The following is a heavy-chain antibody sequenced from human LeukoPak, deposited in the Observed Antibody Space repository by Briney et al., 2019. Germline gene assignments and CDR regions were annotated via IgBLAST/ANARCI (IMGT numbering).Heavy chain of an antibody. CDR1: GFSFTNYW. CDR2: IYPGDSST. J-gene: IGHJ6*03. V-gene: IGHV5-51*01. D-gene: IGHD4-23*01. Sequence: GESLKISCKGSGFSFTNYWIGWVRQMPGKGLEWMGIIYPGDSSTRYSPSFQGQVTISADKSISTAYLQWSSLEASDTAMYYCARTMTTVVTWYHYYYMDVWGKGTTVTVSS. CDR3: ARTMTTVVTWYHYYYMDV.